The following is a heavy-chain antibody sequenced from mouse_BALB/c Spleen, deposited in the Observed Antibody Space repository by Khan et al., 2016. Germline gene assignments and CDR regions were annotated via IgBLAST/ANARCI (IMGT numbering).Heavy chain of an antibody. CDR3: ARSPYDYDVEFAY. D-gene: IGHD2-4*01. CDR2: IDPANGNT. J-gene: IGHJ3*01. V-gene: IGHV14-3*02. Sequence: VQLQQSGAELVKPGASVKLSCTASGFNIKDTYMHWVKQRPEQGLEWIGRIDPANGNTKYDQKFQGKATITADTSSNTASLQLSSLTSEDTAVYDCARSPYDYDVEFAYWGQGTLVTVSA. CDR1: GFNIKDTY.